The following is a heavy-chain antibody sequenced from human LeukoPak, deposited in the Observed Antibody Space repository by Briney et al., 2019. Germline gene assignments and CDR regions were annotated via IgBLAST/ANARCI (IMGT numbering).Heavy chain of an antibody. V-gene: IGHV3-23*01. Sequence: GGSLRLSCAASGFTFSINAMAWVRQAPGKGLEWVSAISGSGGSTFYADSVKGRFTISRDNAKNTLYLQMNSLRAEDTAVYYCARDRAGYCSGGSCYNWFDPWGQGTLVTVSS. D-gene: IGHD2-15*01. CDR2: ISGSGGST. J-gene: IGHJ5*02. CDR3: ARDRAGYCSGGSCYNWFDP. CDR1: GFTFSINA.